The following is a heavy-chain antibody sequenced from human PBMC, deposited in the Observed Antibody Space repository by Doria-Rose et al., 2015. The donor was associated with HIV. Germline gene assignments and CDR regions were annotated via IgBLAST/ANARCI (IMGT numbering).Heavy chain of an antibody. CDR1: SSRGYY. CDR2: TYYTGTS. CDR3: ARMGSYRELDY. D-gene: IGHD3-3*01. V-gene: IGHV4-31*02. J-gene: IGHJ4*02. Sequence: SSRGYYWHWIRQVIGKGLESLGYTYYTGTSAYSPSLKSRLNMAVDTSKNQFSLKLSFVTVADTAVYYCARMGSYRELDYWGQGALV.